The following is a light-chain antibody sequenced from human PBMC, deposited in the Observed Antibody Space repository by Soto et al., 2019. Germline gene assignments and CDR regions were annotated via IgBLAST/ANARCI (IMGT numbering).Light chain of an antibody. CDR3: QQYGSSPYT. V-gene: IGKV3D-20*01. CDR2: DSS. CDR1: QSVSSSY. J-gene: IGKJ2*01. Sequence: EIVLTQSPATLSSSPGERATLSCGASQSVSSSYLAWYQQKPGLAPRLLIYDSSSRATGIPDRFSGSGSGTDVTLTISRLEPEGFGVYYCQQYGSSPYTFGQGNKLEIK.